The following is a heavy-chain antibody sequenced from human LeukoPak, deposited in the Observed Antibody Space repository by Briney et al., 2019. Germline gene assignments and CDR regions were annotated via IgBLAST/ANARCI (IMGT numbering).Heavy chain of an antibody. J-gene: IGHJ4*02. Sequence: SLRLSCAASGFTFSSYVMHWVRQAPGKGLEWVAVIWYDGSNKYYADSVKGRFTISRDNSKNTLYLQMNSLRAEDTAVYYCARDFQEASGEGDYWGQGTLVTVSS. CDR3: ARDFQEASGEGDY. CDR1: GFTFSSYV. V-gene: IGHV3-33*01. D-gene: IGHD3-10*01. CDR2: IWYDGSNK.